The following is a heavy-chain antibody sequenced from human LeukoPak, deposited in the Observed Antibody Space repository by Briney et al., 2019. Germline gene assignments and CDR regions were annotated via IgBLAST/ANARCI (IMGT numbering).Heavy chain of an antibody. Sequence: ASVKVSCKASGYTFTGYYMHWVRQAPGQGLEWMGWINPNSGGTNYAQKFQGRVTMTRDTSISTAYMELSRLRSDDTAVYYCAIVRPPSSGWYGGLDYWGQGTLVTVSS. V-gene: IGHV1-2*02. CDR2: INPNSGGT. CDR1: GYTFTGYY. CDR3: AIVRPPSSGWYGGLDY. D-gene: IGHD6-19*01. J-gene: IGHJ4*02.